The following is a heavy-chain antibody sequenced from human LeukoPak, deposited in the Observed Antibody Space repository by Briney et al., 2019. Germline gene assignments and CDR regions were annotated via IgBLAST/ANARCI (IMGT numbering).Heavy chain of an antibody. CDR1: GGSISSYY. J-gene: IGHJ4*02. Sequence: PSETLSLTCKVSGGSISSYYWSWIRQPPRKGLEWIGYIYYRGSTNYNSSRKSRVTVSLDTSKNQFSLKLSSVTAADTAVYYCARGAGTYDYWGQGTLVTVSS. CDR3: ARGAGTYDY. CDR2: IYYRGST. V-gene: IGHV4-59*12. D-gene: IGHD1-7*01.